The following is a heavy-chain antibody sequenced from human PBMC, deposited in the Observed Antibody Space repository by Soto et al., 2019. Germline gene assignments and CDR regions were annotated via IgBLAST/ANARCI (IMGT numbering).Heavy chain of an antibody. Sequence: ASVKVACKASGYTFTSYGISWVRQAPGEGLEWMGWISAYNGNTNYAQKLQGRVTMTTDTSTSTAYMELRSLRSDDTAVYYCARVRPSIVLMVYDPHQFDQSGQGT. J-gene: IGHJ4*02. CDR3: ARVRPSIVLMVYDPHQFDQ. V-gene: IGHV1-18*04. CDR1: GYTFTSYG. CDR2: ISAYNGNT. D-gene: IGHD2-8*01.